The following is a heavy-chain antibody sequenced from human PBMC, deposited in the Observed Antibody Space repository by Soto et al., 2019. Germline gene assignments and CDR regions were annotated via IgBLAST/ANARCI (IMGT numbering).Heavy chain of an antibody. CDR1: GFTFSGFD. Sequence: GGSLRLSCEASGFTFSGFDMHWVRQPTGKGLEWVSSIGTAGDTYYAGSVKGRFTISRDNAKNSLSLQMNSLRAGDMAVYFCAKSQEIRIHVFDSWGQGTQVTVSS. V-gene: IGHV3-13*01. J-gene: IGHJ4*02. CDR2: IGTAGDT. CDR3: AKSQEIRIHVFDS. D-gene: IGHD2-21*01.